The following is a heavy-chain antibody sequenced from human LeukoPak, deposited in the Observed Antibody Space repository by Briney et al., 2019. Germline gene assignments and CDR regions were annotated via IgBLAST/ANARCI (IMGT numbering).Heavy chain of an antibody. D-gene: IGHD2-21*01. V-gene: IGHV3-7*03. CDR3: AIASGGRGGLDY. Sequence: PGGSLRLSCAASGFTFSNYWMSWVRQAPGQGLEWVANINQAGSEEYYVDSVEGRFTISRDNAKNPLYLQLNSLRAEDTAVYYCAIASGGRGGLDYWGQGTLVTVSS. CDR2: INQAGSEE. J-gene: IGHJ4*02. CDR1: GFTFSNYW.